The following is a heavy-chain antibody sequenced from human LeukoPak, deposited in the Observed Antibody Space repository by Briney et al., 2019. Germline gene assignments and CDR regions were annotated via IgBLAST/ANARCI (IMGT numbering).Heavy chain of an antibody. CDR1: GYTFTSYY. J-gene: IGHJ4*02. Sequence: ASVKVSCKASGYTFTSYYMHWVRQAPGQGLEWMGIINPTGGSTSYAQKFQGRVTMTRDMSTSTVYMELSSLRSEDTAVYYCARQRDDISDYYYFDYWGQGALVTVSS. CDR3: ARQRDDISDYYYFDY. CDR2: INPTGGST. D-gene: IGHD3-22*01. V-gene: IGHV1-46*01.